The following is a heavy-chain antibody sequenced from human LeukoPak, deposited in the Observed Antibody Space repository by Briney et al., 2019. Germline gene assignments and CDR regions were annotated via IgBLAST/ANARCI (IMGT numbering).Heavy chain of an antibody. J-gene: IGHJ4*02. Sequence: GGSLRLSCAASGFTFSSYWMSWVRQAPGKGLEWVSCIGSSGSTIYYADSVKGRFTISRDNGKNSLYLHMNSLRSEDTAVYYCARGPPYALSYYDSSGYYGYWGQGTLVTVSS. CDR1: GFTFSSYW. CDR2: IGSSGSTI. D-gene: IGHD3-22*01. V-gene: IGHV3-48*04. CDR3: ARGPPYALSYYDSSGYYGY.